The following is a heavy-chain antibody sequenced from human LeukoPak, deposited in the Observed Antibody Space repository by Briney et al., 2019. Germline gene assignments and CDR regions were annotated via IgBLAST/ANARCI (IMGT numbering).Heavy chain of an antibody. J-gene: IGHJ5*02. D-gene: IGHD7-27*01. CDR3: ASLTGDTKYNWFDP. Sequence: SETLSLTCTVSGGSISSGSYYWSWIRQPAGKGLEWIGRIYTSGSTNYNPSLKSRVTISVDTSKNQFSLKLSSVTAADTAVYYCASLTGDTKYNWFDPWGQGTLVTVSS. CDR1: GGSISSGSYY. V-gene: IGHV4-61*02. CDR2: IYTSGST.